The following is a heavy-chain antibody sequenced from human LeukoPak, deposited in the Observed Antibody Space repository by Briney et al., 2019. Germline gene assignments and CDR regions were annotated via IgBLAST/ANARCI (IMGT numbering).Heavy chain of an antibody. CDR1: GGSISSYY. CDR3: ARAVYSSSALDY. CDR2: NYYGGTT. J-gene: IGHJ4*02. V-gene: IGHV4-59*01. Sequence: PSETLSLTCTVSGGSISSYYWSWIRQPPGKGLEWIGYNYYGGTTNYNPSLKSRVTISVDTSKNQFSLKLTSVTAADTAVYYCARAVYSSSALDYWGQGTLVTVSS. D-gene: IGHD6-13*01.